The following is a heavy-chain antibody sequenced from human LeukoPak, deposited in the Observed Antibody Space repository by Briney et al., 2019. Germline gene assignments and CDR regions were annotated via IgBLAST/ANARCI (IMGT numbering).Heavy chain of an antibody. CDR2: INHSGST. CDR3: ARGCRSRDGCDPAGN. D-gene: IGHD5-24*01. Sequence: SETLSLTCAVYGGSFSGYYWSWIRQPPGKGLEWIGEINHSGSTFYNPSLKSRVTISVDTSNNQFSLKLNSVTAADTAVYYWARGCRSRDGCDPAGNRGQGTLVTVSS. V-gene: IGHV4-34*01. CDR1: GGSFSGYY. J-gene: IGHJ4*02.